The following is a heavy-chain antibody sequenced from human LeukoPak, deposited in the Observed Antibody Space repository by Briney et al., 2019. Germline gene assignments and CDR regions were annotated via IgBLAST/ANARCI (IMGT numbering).Heavy chain of an antibody. CDR3: VKDERDAYYEF. CDR1: EFTSSNYW. J-gene: IGHJ4*02. V-gene: IGHV3-7*03. Sequence: GGSLRLSCAASEFTSSNYWMTWVRQAPGKGLEWVANINEDETAKYYVGSVKGRFTISRDNAKNSLYLQMNSLRAEDTAIYYCVKDERDAYYEFWGQGTLVTVSS. CDR2: INEDETAK. D-gene: IGHD3-16*01.